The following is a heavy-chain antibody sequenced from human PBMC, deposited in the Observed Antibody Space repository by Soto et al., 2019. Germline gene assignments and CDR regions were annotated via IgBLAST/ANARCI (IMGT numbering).Heavy chain of an antibody. V-gene: IGHV1-69*13. J-gene: IGHJ6*02. CDR2: IIPFFKAA. D-gene: IGHD3-16*01. Sequence: ASVKVSCKASGGTFSSHAISWVRQAPGQGLEWMGGIIPFFKAANYAQKFQGRVTITADDSTCTAYMDLYSLRSEDTAVYYCARDVPLNYYDGTFSYYAMDVWGQGTTVTVS. CDR1: GGTFSSHA. CDR3: ARDVPLNYYDGTFSYYAMDV.